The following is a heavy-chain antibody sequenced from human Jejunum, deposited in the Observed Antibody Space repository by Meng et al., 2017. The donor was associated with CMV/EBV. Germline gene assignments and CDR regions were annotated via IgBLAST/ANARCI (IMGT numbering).Heavy chain of an antibody. Sequence: SLRLSCAASGFTFSLFPMSWVRQAPGKGLEWVSSISATGNYMYYADSVKGRFTISRDNAKNSVYLQMNSLRAEDTAVYYCARASYFDYWGPGILVTVSS. CDR1: GFTFSLFP. CDR2: ISATGNYM. CDR3: ARASYFDY. V-gene: IGHV3-21*01. J-gene: IGHJ4*02.